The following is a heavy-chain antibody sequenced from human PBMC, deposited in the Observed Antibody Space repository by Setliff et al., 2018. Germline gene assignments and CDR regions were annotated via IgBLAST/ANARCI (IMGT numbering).Heavy chain of an antibody. J-gene: IGHJ4*02. CDR1: GYTFTSYA. Sequence: ASVKVSCKASGYTFTSYAMHWVRQAPGQRLEWMGWSNAGNGHTKYSQRFQDRITITSETSATTVYMELRSLRSEDTAVYYCVRVDMVLSNFDFWGQGTLVTV. V-gene: IGHV1-3*01. CDR3: VRVDMVLSNFDF. D-gene: IGHD5-12*01. CDR2: SNAGNGHT.